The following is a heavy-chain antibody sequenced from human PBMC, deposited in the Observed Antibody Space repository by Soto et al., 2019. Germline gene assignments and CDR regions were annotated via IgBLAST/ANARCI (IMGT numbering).Heavy chain of an antibody. CDR3: ANHGRGSGWYYGMDV. J-gene: IGHJ6*02. D-gene: IGHD6-19*01. CDR1: GFAFSTYA. CDR2: ISGSGGSS. Sequence: GGVLRLSCAAAGFAFSTYAMTWVRQAPGKGLEWVSVISGSGGSSYYAASVKGRFTISRDNSKNTLFLQMNGLRAEDTAVYYCANHGRGSGWYYGMDVWGQGTTVTVSS. V-gene: IGHV3-23*01.